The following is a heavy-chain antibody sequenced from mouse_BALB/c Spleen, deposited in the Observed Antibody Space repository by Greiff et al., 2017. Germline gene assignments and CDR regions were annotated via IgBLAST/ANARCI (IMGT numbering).Heavy chain of an antibody. CDR1: GFTFSSYA. CDR3: GTYRFGFDY. Sequence: EVQLVESGGGLVKPGGSLKLSCAASGFTFSSYAMSWVRQTPEKRLEWVASISSGGSTYYPDSVKGRFTISRDNARNILYLQMSSLRSEDTAMYYCGTYRFGFDYWGQGTTLTVSS. CDR2: ISSGGST. J-gene: IGHJ2*01. V-gene: IGHV5-6-5*01. D-gene: IGHD2-14*01.